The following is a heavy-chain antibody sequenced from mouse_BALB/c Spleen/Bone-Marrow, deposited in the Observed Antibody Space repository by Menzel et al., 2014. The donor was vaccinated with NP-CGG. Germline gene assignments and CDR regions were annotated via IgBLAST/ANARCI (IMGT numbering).Heavy chain of an antibody. D-gene: IGHD2-14*01. J-gene: IGHJ1*01. CDR2: IDLYYGGT. CDR1: GYSFTAFN. CDR3: ARSRYDGTYWYFDV. V-gene: IGHV1S135*01. Sequence: EVQLQQSGPELEKPGASVKIFRKASGYSFTAFNMNWVKQSNGKSLEWIGNIDLYYGGTSYNQKFKGKATLTVDKSSSTAYMQLKSLTSEDSAVYYCARSRYDGTYWYFDVWGAGTTVTVSS.